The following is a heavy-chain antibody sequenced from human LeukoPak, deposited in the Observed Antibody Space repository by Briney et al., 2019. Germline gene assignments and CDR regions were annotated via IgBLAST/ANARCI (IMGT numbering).Heavy chain of an antibody. J-gene: IGHJ6*03. D-gene: IGHD6-13*01. CDR2: INPNSGGT. Sequence: ASVKVSCKVSGYTFTDYYMHWVRQAPGQGLEWMGWINPNSGGTNHAQKFQGRVTMTRDTSISTAYMELSRLRSDDTAVYYCARAGWGYSSSWDYYYYMDVWGKGTTVTVSS. CDR1: GYTFTDYY. CDR3: ARAGWGYSSSWDYYYYMDV. V-gene: IGHV1-2*02.